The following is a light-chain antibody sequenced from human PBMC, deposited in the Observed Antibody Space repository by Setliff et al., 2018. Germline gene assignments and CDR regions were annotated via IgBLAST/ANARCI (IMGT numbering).Light chain of an antibody. J-gene: IGLJ1*01. CDR3: QSYDSSNHYV. Sequence: NFMLTQPHSVSESPGKTVTISCTRSSGSIASNYVQWYQQRPGSSPTTVIYEDNQRPSGVPDRFSGSIDSSSNSASLTISGLKTEGEADYYCQSYDSSNHYVFGTGTKGTVL. CDR1: SGSIASNY. CDR2: EDN. V-gene: IGLV6-57*01.